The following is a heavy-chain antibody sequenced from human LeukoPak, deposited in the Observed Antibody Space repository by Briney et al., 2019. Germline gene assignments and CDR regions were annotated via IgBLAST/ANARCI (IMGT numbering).Heavy chain of an antibody. Sequence: SETLSLTCTVSGGSISSYYWSWIRQPAGKGLEWIGRIYTSGSTNYTPSLKSRVTMSVDTSKNQFSLKLSSVTAADTAVYYCARAVPATAIRAVAYPYYFDYWGQGTLVTVSS. J-gene: IGHJ4*02. CDR3: ARAVPATAIRAVAYPYYFDY. CDR2: IYTSGST. CDR1: GGSISSYY. D-gene: IGHD2-2*01. V-gene: IGHV4-4*07.